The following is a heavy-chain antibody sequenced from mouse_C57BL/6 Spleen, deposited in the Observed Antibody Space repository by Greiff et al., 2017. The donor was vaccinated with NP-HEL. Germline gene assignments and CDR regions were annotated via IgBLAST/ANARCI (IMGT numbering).Heavy chain of an antibody. V-gene: IGHV1-55*01. CDR1: GYTFTSYR. Sequence: QVQLQQPGAELVKPGASVKMSCKASGYTFTSYRITWVKQRPGQGLEWIGDIYPGSGSTNYNEKFKSKATLTVDTSSSTAYMHLSSLTSEDSAVYYCARWIYYGVYYYAMDYWGQGTSVTVSS. CDR2: IYPGSGST. D-gene: IGHD2-1*01. J-gene: IGHJ4*01. CDR3: ARWIYYGVYYYAMDY.